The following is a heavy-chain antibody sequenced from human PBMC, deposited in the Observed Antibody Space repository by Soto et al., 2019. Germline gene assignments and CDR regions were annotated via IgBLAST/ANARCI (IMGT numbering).Heavy chain of an antibody. CDR1: GYKFTSYG. J-gene: IGHJ4*02. Sequence: QVQLVQSGAEVKKPGASVKVSCKASGYKFTSYGITWMRQAPGQGLEWMGWISGYNVNTNYAQKFQGRVTMTTDTATSTAYMELRNLRSDDTAVYYCARDRQWEVLPYWGQGALVTVSS. D-gene: IGHD1-26*01. CDR3: ARDRQWEVLPY. CDR2: ISGYNVNT. V-gene: IGHV1-18*01.